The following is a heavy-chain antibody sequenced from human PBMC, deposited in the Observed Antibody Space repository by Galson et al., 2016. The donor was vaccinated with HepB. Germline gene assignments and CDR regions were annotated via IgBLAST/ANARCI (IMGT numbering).Heavy chain of an antibody. D-gene: IGHD2-15*01. J-gene: IGHJ4*02. CDR3: ARDSGASCSGGTCYSRGRF. V-gene: IGHV3-7*01. CDR1: GFTFSSYY. CDR2: IRHDGGEK. Sequence: SLRLSCAASGFTFSSYYMTWVRQAPGKGLEWVASIRHDGGEKYYVDSVKGRFSISRDNAKRSLYLQMNSLRSEDTAVYFCARDSGASCSGGTCYSRGRFWGQGTLVTVSS.